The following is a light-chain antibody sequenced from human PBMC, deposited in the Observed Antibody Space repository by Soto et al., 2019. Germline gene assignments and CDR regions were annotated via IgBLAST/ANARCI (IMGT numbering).Light chain of an antibody. V-gene: IGLV2-14*03. CDR2: DVT. J-gene: IGLJ2*01. Sequence: QSVLTQPASVSGSPGQSITISCSGTSSDVGGYNYVTWYQHHPGKAPELMIYDVTNRPSGVPNRSSGSKSGNTASLTISGLQAEDEADYYCSSYTSSSTVVFGGGTKLTVL. CDR3: SSYTSSSTVV. CDR1: SSDVGGYNY.